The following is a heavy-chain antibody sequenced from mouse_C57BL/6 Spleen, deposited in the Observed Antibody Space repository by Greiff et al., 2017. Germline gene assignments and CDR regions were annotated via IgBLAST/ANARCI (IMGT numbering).Heavy chain of an antibody. CDR2: INPNNGGT. J-gene: IGHJ2*01. Sequence: EVQLQQSGPELVKPGASVKISCKASGYTFTDYYMNWVKQSHGKSLEWIGDINPNNGGTSYNQKFKGKATLTVDKSSSTAYMELRSLTSEDSAVYYCARRRLLYFDYWGQGTTLTVSS. CDR1: GYTFTDYY. CDR3: ARRRLLYFDY. V-gene: IGHV1-26*01. D-gene: IGHD2-3*01.